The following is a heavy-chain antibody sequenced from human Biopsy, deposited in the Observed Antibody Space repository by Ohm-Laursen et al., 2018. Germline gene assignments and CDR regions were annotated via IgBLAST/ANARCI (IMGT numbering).Heavy chain of an antibody. V-gene: IGHV4-59*01. CDR2: ISNRGST. CDR1: GGSISSDY. Sequence: SETLSLTCTVSGGSISSDYWSWIRQPPGKGLEWIGYISNRGSTNYNPSLRGRVTISVDTSKNQFSLRLNSVTAADTAVYYCARATNSTGWPYYYFYGMDVWGQGTTVTVPS. J-gene: IGHJ6*02. D-gene: IGHD2/OR15-2a*01. CDR3: ARATNSTGWPYYYFYGMDV.